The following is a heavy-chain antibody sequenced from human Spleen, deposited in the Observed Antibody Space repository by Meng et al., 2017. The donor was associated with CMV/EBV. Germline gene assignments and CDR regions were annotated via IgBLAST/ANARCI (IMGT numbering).Heavy chain of an antibody. CDR2: IYYSGLT. Sequence: ESLKISCTVSGGSIGSNRYYWGWIRQPPGKGLEWIGSIYYSGLTYYNPSLKSRVTISMDTSKNQFSLRLSSVTAADTAVYYCARDQSGTSMEFDPWGQGTLVTVSS. CDR1: GGSIGSNRYY. V-gene: IGHV4-39*07. D-gene: IGHD5-18*01. J-gene: IGHJ5*02. CDR3: ARDQSGTSMEFDP.